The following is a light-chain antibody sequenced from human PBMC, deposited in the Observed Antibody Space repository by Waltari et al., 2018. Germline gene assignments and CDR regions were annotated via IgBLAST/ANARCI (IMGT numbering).Light chain of an antibody. J-gene: IGLJ3*02. V-gene: IGLV1-40*01. Sequence: QSVLTQPPSVSGAPGQRVTISCTWSSPNIGAGYDIHWYQQLPGAAPKPLIYANTNRPSGVPDRFSGSKSATSASLAITGLQAEDEADYYCQSYDNSLSGRWVFGGGTKLTVL. CDR2: ANT. CDR1: SPNIGAGYD. CDR3: QSYDNSLSGRWV.